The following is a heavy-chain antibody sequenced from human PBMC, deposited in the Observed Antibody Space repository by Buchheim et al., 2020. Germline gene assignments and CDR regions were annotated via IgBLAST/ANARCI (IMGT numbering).Heavy chain of an antibody. CDR2: ILSSGRT. V-gene: IGHV4-61*01. D-gene: IGHD1-26*01. CDR3: ARGVGATATYAFDI. Sequence: QEQLHESGPGLVKPSETLSLTCAVSGGSVSSATYYCSWIRQPPGKGLEWIGYILSSGRTYYKPSLKSRLTMSVDTSKNQFSLKLTSVTAADTAVYYCARGVGATATYAFDIWGQGT. CDR1: GGSVSSATYY. J-gene: IGHJ3*02.